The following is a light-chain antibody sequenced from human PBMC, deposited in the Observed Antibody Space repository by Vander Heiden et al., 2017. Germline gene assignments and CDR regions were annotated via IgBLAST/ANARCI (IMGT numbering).Light chain of an antibody. J-gene: IGLJ3*02. Sequence: SYVLTQPPAVSVAPGQTARITCGGNNIVSKSVHWYQQKPGQAPVLVRYDDSDRPSGIPERFSGSNSGNTATLTISRVEAGDEADFYCQVWDDSSDQRVCGGGTKLTV. CDR1: NIVSKS. CDR3: QVWDDSSDQRV. CDR2: DDS. V-gene: IGLV3-21*02.